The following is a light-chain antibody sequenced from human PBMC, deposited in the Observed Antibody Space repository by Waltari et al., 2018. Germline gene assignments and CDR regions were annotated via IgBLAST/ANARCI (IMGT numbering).Light chain of an antibody. J-gene: IGLJ3*02. CDR3: LLYMGSGIWV. CDR1: SCSLSSTSS. V-gene: IGLV8-61*01. CDR2: KAN. Sequence: QTVVTQEPSLSVLPGGTVTIPCALRSCSLSSTSSPCWYQQSPGQTPRTLVYKANIRSSGVPDRFSGSVLGNKAVLIITGAQAEDESTYYCLLYMGSGIWVFGGGTKLTVL.